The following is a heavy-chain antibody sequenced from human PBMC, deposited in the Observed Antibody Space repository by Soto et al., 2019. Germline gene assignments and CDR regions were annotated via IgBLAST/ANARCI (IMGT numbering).Heavy chain of an antibody. J-gene: IGHJ4*02. Sequence: QVQLMQSGAEVRRPGTSMRISCTTSGYNFNTYGIIWVRQAPGQGLEWMGWISGYNGYTKYAQNFEDRVTWSTDPSTSTAFLELRNLRSGDTALYFCARDRDYSLTDADIDYWGQGTLVTVSS. CDR2: ISGYNGYT. V-gene: IGHV1-18*01. CDR3: ARDRDYSLTDADIDY. CDR1: GYNFNTYG. D-gene: IGHD3-16*01.